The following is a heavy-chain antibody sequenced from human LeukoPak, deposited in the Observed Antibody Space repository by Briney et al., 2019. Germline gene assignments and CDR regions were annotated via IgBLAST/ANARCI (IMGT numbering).Heavy chain of an antibody. V-gene: IGHV3-48*03. CDR2: ISSSSSHI. CDR3: VRIFNGYHFGTRDL. J-gene: IGHJ4*02. D-gene: IGHD5-18*01. Sequence: SVGSLSLSCAASGLIFDIYEMNWVRQAPGKGLEWVSYISSSSSHIYYADSVKGRFTVSRENARNGMFLEMNRLRVEDSAVYYCVRIFNGYHFGTRDLWGQRIPVAVSS. CDR1: GLIFDIYE.